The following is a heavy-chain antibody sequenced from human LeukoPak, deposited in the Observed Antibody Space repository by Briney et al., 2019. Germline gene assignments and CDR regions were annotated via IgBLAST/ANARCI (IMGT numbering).Heavy chain of an antibody. CDR3: ARSPPPLHNGMDV. CDR2: IYYTGSS. CDR1: GGSISGFY. Sequence: SETLSLTCTVSGGSISGFYWSWIRQPPGKGLEWVAYIYYTGSSNYNPSLRSRVTIPVDTSKNQLSLTLSSVTAADTAVYYCARSPPPLHNGMDVWGHGTTVTVSS. V-gene: IGHV4-59*01. J-gene: IGHJ6*02.